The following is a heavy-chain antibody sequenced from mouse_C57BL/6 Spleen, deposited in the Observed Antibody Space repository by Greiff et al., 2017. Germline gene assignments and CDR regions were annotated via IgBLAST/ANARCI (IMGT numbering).Heavy chain of an antibody. CDR1: GYAFTNYL. J-gene: IGHJ1*03. D-gene: IGHD1-1*01. CDR2: INPGSGGT. V-gene: IGHV1-54*01. Sequence: VQLQQSGAELVRPGTSVKVSCKASGYAFTNYLIEWVKQRPGQGLEWIGVINPGSGGTNYNEKFKGKATLTADKSSSTAYMQLSSLTSEDSAVYFCARVPYYYGSSYGYFDVWGTGTTVTVAS. CDR3: ARVPYYYGSSYGYFDV.